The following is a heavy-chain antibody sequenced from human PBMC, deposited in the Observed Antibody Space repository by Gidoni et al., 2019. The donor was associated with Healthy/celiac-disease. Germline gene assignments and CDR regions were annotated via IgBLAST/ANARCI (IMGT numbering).Heavy chain of an antibody. J-gene: IGHJ4*02. V-gene: IGHV1-3*01. CDR2: INAGNGNT. CDR3: ARDKGSGWGPYYFDY. D-gene: IGHD6-19*01. Sequence: QVQLVQSGAEVTNPGASFKVSCKASGSPFTSYAMHLVRQAPGQRLEWMGWINAGNGNTKYSQKFQGRVTITRDTSASTAYMELRSLRSEDTAVYYCARDKGSGWGPYYFDYWGQGTLVTVSS. CDR1: GSPFTSYA.